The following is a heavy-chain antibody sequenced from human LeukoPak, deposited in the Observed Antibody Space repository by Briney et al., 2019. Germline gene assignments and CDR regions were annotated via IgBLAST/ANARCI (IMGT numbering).Heavy chain of an antibody. CDR2: IYNSGST. CDR1: GASISSYY. J-gene: IGHJ5*02. V-gene: IGHV4-59*08. Sequence: SETLSLTCTVSGASISSYYWSWVRRPPGKGLEWIGYIYNSGSTRYNPSLESRVTISLGTSNNQFSLKLSSVTAADTAVYYCARQTNWFDVWGQGILVTVSS. CDR3: ARQTNWFDV.